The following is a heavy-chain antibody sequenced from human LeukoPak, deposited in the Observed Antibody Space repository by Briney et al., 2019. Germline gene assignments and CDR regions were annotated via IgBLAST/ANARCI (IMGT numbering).Heavy chain of an antibody. D-gene: IGHD6-19*01. CDR1: SGSISTSNYY. J-gene: IGHJ4*02. CDR3: ARDPYSSGWYDY. V-gene: IGHV4-39*07. Sequence: PSETLSLTCTVPSGSISTSNYYWGWVRQPPGKALEWIGNIFYSGSTYYSPSLKSRVTISLDTSRNQFSLKLNSVTAADTAVYYCARDPYSSGWYDYWGQGTLVTVSS. CDR2: IFYSGST.